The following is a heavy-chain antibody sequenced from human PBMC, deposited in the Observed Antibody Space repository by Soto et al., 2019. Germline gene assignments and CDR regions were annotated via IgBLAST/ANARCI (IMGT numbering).Heavy chain of an antibody. J-gene: IGHJ4*02. CDR3: VRSGTSSGRFSDY. CDR2: ISGSGGSA. CDR1: GFTFSNYA. D-gene: IGHD2-15*01. V-gene: IGHV3-23*01. Sequence: GGSLRLSCAASGFTFSNYAMTWVRQAPGKGLEWVSVISGSGGSAYYADSVKGRFTISADKSITTAYLQWSSLKAADTAMYYCVRSGTSSGRFSDYWGQGTLVTVSS.